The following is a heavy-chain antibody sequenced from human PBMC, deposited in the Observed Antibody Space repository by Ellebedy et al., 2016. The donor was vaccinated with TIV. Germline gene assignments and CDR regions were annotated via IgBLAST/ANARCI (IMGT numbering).Heavy chain of an antibody. CDR2: ISSNGGST. Sequence: GESLKISCAASGFTFSSYAMHWVRQAPGKGLEYVSAISSNGGSTYYADSVKGRFTISRDNSKNTLYLQMNSLRAEDTAVYYCAKDQGGYSSSYFDYWGQGTLVTVSS. D-gene: IGHD6-6*01. CDR1: GFTFSSYA. J-gene: IGHJ4*02. V-gene: IGHV3-64*04. CDR3: AKDQGGYSSSYFDY.